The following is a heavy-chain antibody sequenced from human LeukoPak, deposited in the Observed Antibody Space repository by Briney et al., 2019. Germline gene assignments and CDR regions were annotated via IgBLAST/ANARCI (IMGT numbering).Heavy chain of an antibody. Sequence: GGSLRLSCAVSGFNFSSYAMSWVRQAPGKGLEWVSAISGSGGSTYYADSVKGRFTISRDNSKNTLYLQMNSLRAEDTAVYYCAEMERSSDYWGQGTLVTVSS. CDR3: AEMERSSDY. CDR2: ISGSGGST. J-gene: IGHJ4*02. V-gene: IGHV3-23*01. D-gene: IGHD1-26*01. CDR1: GFNFSSYA.